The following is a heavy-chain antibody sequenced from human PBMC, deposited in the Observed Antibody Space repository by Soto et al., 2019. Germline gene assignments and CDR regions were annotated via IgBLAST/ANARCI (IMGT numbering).Heavy chain of an antibody. J-gene: IGHJ4*02. CDR2: INPNSGGT. CDR1: GYTFTGYY. CDR3: ATLASPTISFDY. D-gene: IGHD1-1*01. V-gene: IGHV1-2*02. Sequence: ASVKVSCKASGYTFTGYYMHWVRQAPGQGLEWMGWINPNSGGTNYAQKFQGGVTMTRDTSISTAYMELSRLRSDDTAVYYCATLASPTISFDYWGQGTLVTVSS.